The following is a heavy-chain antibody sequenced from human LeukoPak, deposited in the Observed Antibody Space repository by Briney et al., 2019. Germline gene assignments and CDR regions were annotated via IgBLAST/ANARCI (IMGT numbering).Heavy chain of an antibody. J-gene: IGHJ4*02. Sequence: SETLSLTCTVSGGSISSSSYYWGWIRQPPGKGLEWIGSIYYSGSTYCNPSLKSRVTISVDTSKNQFSLKLSSVTAADTAVYYRARHDYYGSGSYSPFDYWGQGTLVTVSS. CDR1: GGSISSSSYY. CDR3: ARHDYYGSGSYSPFDY. CDR2: IYYSGST. V-gene: IGHV4-39*01. D-gene: IGHD3-10*01.